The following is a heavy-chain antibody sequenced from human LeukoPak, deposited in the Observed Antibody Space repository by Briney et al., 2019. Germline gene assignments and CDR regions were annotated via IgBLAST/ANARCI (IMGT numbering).Heavy chain of an antibody. CDR1: GFTVNKYS. CDR2: ISGSSSGSTI. CDR3: AKGIWLDYYYYGMDV. V-gene: IGHV3-48*01. J-gene: IGHJ6*02. D-gene: IGHD6-19*01. Sequence: GGSLRLSCAASGFTVNKYSMNWVRQAPGKGLEWVSYISGSSSGSTIYYADSVKGRFTISRDNSKNALYLQMNSLRAEDTAVYYCAKGIWLDYYYYGMDVWGQGTTVTVSS.